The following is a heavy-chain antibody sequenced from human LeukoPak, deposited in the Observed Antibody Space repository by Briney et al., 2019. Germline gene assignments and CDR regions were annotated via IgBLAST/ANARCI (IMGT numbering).Heavy chain of an antibody. J-gene: IGHJ3*02. Sequence: ASVKVSCKASGYTFTGYYMHWVRQAPGQGLEWMGWISAYNGNTNYAQKLQGRVTMTTDTSTSTAYMELRSLRSDDTAVYYCARIPRLYYYDSSGYYHGDAFDIWGQGTMVTVSS. CDR2: ISAYNGNT. CDR3: ARIPRLYYYDSSGYYHGDAFDI. CDR1: GYTFTGYY. D-gene: IGHD3-22*01. V-gene: IGHV1-18*04.